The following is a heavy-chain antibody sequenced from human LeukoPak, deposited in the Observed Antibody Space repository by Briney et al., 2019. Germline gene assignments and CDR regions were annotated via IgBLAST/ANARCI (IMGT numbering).Heavy chain of an antibody. D-gene: IGHD4-17*01. Sequence: GGSLRLSCAASGFTFSSYSMNWVRQAPGKGPEWVSFISSSSSYIYYADSVKGRFTISRDNAKNSLYLQMNSLRAEDTAVYYCARDDYGDLYYFDYWGQGTLVTVSS. CDR2: ISSSSSYI. CDR3: ARDDYGDLYYFDY. J-gene: IGHJ4*02. CDR1: GFTFSSYS. V-gene: IGHV3-21*06.